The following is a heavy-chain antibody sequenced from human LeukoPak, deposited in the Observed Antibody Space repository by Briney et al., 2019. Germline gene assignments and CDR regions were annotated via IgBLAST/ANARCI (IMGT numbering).Heavy chain of an antibody. Sequence: GASVKVSCKASGYTFTGYYMHWVRQAPGQGLEWMGWISAYNGNTNYAQKLQGRVTMTTDTSTSTAYMELRSLRSDDTAVYYCARGRAGANFDYWGQGTLVTVSS. V-gene: IGHV1-18*04. D-gene: IGHD3-10*01. CDR1: GYTFTGYY. J-gene: IGHJ4*02. CDR3: ARGRAGANFDY. CDR2: ISAYNGNT.